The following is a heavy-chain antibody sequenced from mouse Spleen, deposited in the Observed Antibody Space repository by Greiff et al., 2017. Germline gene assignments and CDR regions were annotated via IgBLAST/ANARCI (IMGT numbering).Heavy chain of an antibody. CDR2: IYPGSGST. J-gene: IGHJ3*01. V-gene: IGHV1-55*01. CDR1: GYTFTSYW. CDR3: ARVDYGSSYGRFAY. Sequence: VQLQQPGAELVKPGASVKMSCKASGYTFTSYWITWVKQRPGQGLEWIGDIYPGSGSTNYNEKFKSKATLTVDTSSSTAYMQLSSLTSEDSAVYYCARVDYGSSYGRFAYWGQGTLVTVSA. D-gene: IGHD1-1*01.